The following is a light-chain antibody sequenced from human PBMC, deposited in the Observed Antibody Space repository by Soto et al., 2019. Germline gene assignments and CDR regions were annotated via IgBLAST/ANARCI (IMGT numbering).Light chain of an antibody. V-gene: IGKV3-20*01. CDR3: QQFGVSPT. J-gene: IGKJ4*01. CDR1: QTISNTF. Sequence: EIVLTQSPGTLSLSPGXRATLSCRASQTISNTFLAWYQQKPGQAPRLLIYGASSRATDIPDRFSGSGSGTDFTLTIGRLEPEDFAVYYCQQFGVSPTFGGGTKV. CDR2: GAS.